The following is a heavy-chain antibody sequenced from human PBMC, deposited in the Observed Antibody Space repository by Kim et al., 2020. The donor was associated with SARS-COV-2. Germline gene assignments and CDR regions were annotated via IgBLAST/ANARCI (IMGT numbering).Heavy chain of an antibody. CDR1: GFTFDDYT. J-gene: IGHJ6*02. CDR2: ISWDGGST. D-gene: IGHD3-10*01. Sequence: GGSLRLSCAASGFTFDDYTMHWVRQAPGKGLEWVSLISWDGGSTYYADSVKGRFTISRDNSKNSLYLQMNSLRTEDTALYYCAKDAVPYYYGSGEPFYGMDVWGQGTTVTVSS. V-gene: IGHV3-43*01. CDR3: AKDAVPYYYGSGEPFYGMDV.